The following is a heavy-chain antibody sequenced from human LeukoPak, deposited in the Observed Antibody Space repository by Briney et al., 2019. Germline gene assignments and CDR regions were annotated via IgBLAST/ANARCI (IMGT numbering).Heavy chain of an antibody. V-gene: IGHV4-59*08. CDR3: ARVTTYGLFDY. D-gene: IGHD4-17*01. CDR2: IYYSGST. CDR1: GGSISSYY. J-gene: IGHJ4*02. Sequence: SETLSLTCTVSGGSISSYYWSWIRQPPGKGLEWIGYIYYSGSTNYNPSLKSRVTISVDTSKNQFSLKLSSVTAADTAVYYCARVTTYGLFDYWGQGTLVTVSS.